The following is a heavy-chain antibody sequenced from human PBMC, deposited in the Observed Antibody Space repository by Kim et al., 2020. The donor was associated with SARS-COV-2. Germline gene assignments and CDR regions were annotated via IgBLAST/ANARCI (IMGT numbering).Heavy chain of an antibody. CDR2: MNPNSGNT. J-gene: IGHJ6*02. CDR3: ARVYGDYYYYYYYGMDV. D-gene: IGHD4-17*01. V-gene: IGHV1-8*01. Sequence: ASVKVSCKASGYTFTSYDINWVRQATGQGLEWMGWMNPNSGNTGYAQKFQGRVTMTRNTSISTAYMELSSLRSEDTAVYYCARVYGDYYYYYYYGMDVWGQGTTVTVSS. CDR1: GYTFTSYD.